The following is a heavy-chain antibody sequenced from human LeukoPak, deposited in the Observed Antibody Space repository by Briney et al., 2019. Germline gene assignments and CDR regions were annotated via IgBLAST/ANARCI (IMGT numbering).Heavy chain of an antibody. V-gene: IGHV1-69*13. J-gene: IGHJ6*02. D-gene: IGHD6-19*01. CDR3: AGGWYFYYYGMDV. Sequence: SVXVSCKXXGGTFSSYAISWVRQAPGQGLEWMGGIIPIFGTANYAQKFQGRVTITADESTSTAYMELSSLRSEDTAVYYCAGGWYFYYYGMDVWGQGTTVTVSS. CDR1: GGTFSSYA. CDR2: IIPIFGTA.